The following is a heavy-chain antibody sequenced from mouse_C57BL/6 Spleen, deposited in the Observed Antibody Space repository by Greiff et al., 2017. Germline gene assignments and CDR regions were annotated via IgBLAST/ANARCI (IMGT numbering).Heavy chain of an antibody. CDR2: INPNNGGT. J-gene: IGHJ2*01. CDR1: GYTFTDYY. Sequence: VQLQQSGPELVKPGASVKISCKASGYTFTDYYMNWVKQSHGKSLEWIGDINPNNGGTSYNQKFKGKATLTVDKSSSTAYMELRSLTSEDSAVYYCARTGLDYGSRDYWGQGTTLTVSS. V-gene: IGHV1-26*01. CDR3: ARTGLDYGSRDY. D-gene: IGHD1-1*01.